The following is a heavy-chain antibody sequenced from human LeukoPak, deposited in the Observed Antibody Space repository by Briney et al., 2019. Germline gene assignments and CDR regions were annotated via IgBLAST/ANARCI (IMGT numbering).Heavy chain of an antibody. CDR1: GGSISSYY. CDR2: IYTSGST. Sequence: PSETLSLTCTVSGGSISSYYWSWIRQPPGKGLEWIGYIYTSGSTNYNPSLKSRVTISVDTSKNQFSLKLSSVTAADTAVYYCARLAAADHTNYYYYYMDVWGKGTTVTVSS. CDR3: ARLAAADHTNYYYYYMDV. J-gene: IGHJ6*03. D-gene: IGHD6-13*01. V-gene: IGHV4-4*09.